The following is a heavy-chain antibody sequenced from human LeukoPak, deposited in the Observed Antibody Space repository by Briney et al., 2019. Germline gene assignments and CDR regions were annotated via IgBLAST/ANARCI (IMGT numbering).Heavy chain of an antibody. Sequence: GRSLRLSCAASGFTFSSYGMHWVRQAPGKGLEWVAVISYDGSNKYYADSVKGRFTISRDNSKNTLYLQMNSLKTEDTAVYYCTTMTTVTPRFHPKDYYYYMDVWGKGTTVTVSS. CDR2: ISYDGSNK. CDR3: TTMTTVTPRFHPKDYYYYMDV. CDR1: GFTFSSYG. J-gene: IGHJ6*03. D-gene: IGHD4-17*01. V-gene: IGHV3-30*03.